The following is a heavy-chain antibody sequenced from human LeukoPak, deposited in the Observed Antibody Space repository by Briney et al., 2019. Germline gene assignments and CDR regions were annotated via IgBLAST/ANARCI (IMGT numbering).Heavy chain of an antibody. CDR1: GFSLSTPGVG. J-gene: IGHJ5*02. CDR2: IFWDDDK. V-gene: IGHV2-5*02. CDR3: AHRQIFGVNSVVGWFDP. Sequence: ESGPTLVKPTQTLTLTCSFSGFSLSTPGVGVGWIRQPPGKALEWLALIFWDDDKRYSPSLKSRLTITKGTSKNQVVLTMTNMDPVDTATYYCAHRQIFGVNSVVGWFDPWGQGTLVTVSS. D-gene: IGHD3-3*01.